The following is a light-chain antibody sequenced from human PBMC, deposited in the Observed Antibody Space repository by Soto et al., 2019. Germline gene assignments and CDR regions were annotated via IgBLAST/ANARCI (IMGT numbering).Light chain of an antibody. CDR1: QSIHTS. Sequence: VLTQSPATLSLSPGERATLSCRASQSIHTSLAWYQQKPGQPPRLVVYDSTLRANGVPDRFGGSRSGTEFTLTINNLEPEDFATYYCQQFNNYLPLTFGGGTKVEIK. V-gene: IGKV3-11*01. CDR3: QQFNNYLPLT. CDR2: DST. J-gene: IGKJ4*01.